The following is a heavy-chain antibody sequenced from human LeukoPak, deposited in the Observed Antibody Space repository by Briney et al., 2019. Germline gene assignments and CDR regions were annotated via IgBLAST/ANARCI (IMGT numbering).Heavy chain of an antibody. Sequence: SGGSLRLPCAASGFTFSSYAMHWVRQAPGKGLEYVSAISSNGGSTYYANSVKGRFTISRDNSKNTLYLQMGSLRAEDMAVYYCARDLYCSSTSCYIDWGQGTLVTVSS. CDR2: ISSNGGST. CDR3: ARDLYCSSTSCYID. V-gene: IGHV3-64*01. J-gene: IGHJ4*02. CDR1: GFTFSSYA. D-gene: IGHD2-2*02.